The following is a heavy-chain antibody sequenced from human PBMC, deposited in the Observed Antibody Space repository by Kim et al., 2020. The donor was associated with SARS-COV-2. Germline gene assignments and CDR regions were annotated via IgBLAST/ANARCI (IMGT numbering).Heavy chain of an antibody. D-gene: IGHD5-18*01. CDR3: ATAPDAAMVHFDY. CDR1: GGSISSGGYY. CDR2: IYYSGST. Sequence: SETLSLTCTVSGGSISSGGYYWSWIRQHPGKGLEWIGYIYYSGSTYYNPSLKSRVTISVDTSKNQFSLKLSSVTAADTAVYYCATAPDAAMVHFDYWGQGTLVTVSS. J-gene: IGHJ4*02. V-gene: IGHV4-31*03.